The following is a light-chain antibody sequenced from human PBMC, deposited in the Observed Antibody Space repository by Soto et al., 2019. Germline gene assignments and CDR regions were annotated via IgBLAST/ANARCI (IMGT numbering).Light chain of an antibody. CDR1: QSASSSY. V-gene: IGKV3-20*01. CDR3: QYYGSPRT. Sequence: EVVLTQSPGTLSLSPGERAALSCRASQSASSSYLAWYQQKPGQAPRLLIYGSSSRATGIPDRFSGSGSGTDFTLTISRLEPEDFAVYYCQYYGSPRTFGQGTKVDIK. CDR2: GSS. J-gene: IGKJ1*01.